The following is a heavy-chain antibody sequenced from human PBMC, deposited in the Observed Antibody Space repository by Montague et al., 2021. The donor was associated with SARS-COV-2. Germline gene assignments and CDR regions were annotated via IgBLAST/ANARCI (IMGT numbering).Heavy chain of an antibody. CDR1: GDSVAGLSPR. CDR2: ICYRYKRYN. CDR3: TSGREGNYNVMDV. D-gene: IGHD5-24*01. Sequence: CAISGDSVAGLSPRSEEHTHAPQSPLKWHAGICYRYKRYNDYGVSVRVRVTINPDTSKNQFSLQLNSVTPEDTAIYYCTSGREGNYNVMDVWGQGTTVTVS. J-gene: IGHJ6*02. V-gene: IGHV6-1*01.